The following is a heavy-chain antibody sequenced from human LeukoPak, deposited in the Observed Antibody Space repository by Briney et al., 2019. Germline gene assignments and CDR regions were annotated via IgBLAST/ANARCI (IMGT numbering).Heavy chain of an antibody. CDR3: ARPITKYTAVVWDY. Sequence: ASVKVSCKASGYTFTGYYMHWVRQAPGQGLEWMGWINPYSGATNYVQKFQGRVRMTRDTSIGTAYMELSSLTSDDTAIYYCARPITKYTAVVWDYWGQGTLVTVSS. CDR1: GYTFTGYY. J-gene: IGHJ4*02. V-gene: IGHV1-2*02. CDR2: INPYSGAT. D-gene: IGHD5-18*01.